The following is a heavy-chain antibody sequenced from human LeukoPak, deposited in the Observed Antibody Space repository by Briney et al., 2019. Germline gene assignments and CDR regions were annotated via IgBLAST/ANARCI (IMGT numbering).Heavy chain of an antibody. Sequence: GGSLRLSCAASGFTFSSYAMSWGRQAPGKGLEGGSAISGSGGSTYYADSVKGRVTISRDNSKNTLYLQLNSLRADDTAVYYCAQLQWLVLDYFDYWGQGTLVTVSS. J-gene: IGHJ4*02. V-gene: IGHV3-23*01. CDR1: GFTFSSYA. D-gene: IGHD6-19*01. CDR2: ISGSGGST. CDR3: AQLQWLVLDYFDY.